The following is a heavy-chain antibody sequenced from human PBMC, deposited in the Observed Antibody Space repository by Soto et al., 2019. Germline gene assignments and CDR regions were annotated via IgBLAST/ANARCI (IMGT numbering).Heavy chain of an antibody. CDR2: IDPGDSSA. J-gene: IGHJ4*02. CDR3: ARRYCSRADCYSDS. D-gene: IGHD2-2*01. CDR1: GYTLFSFL. Sequence: GGALKNSCHGFGYTLFSFLVGWVRPVPGKGLEWVGRIDPGDSSATYSPTFQGHVTISADRSTRSAYLQWRSLRASDTAIYFCARRYCSRADCYSDSWGQGSLVTVSS. V-gene: IGHV5-10-1*01.